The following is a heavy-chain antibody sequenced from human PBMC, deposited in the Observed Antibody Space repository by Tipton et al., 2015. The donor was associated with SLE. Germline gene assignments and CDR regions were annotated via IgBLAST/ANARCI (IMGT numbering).Heavy chain of an antibody. Sequence: LRLSCTVSGGSISSYYWSWIRQPPGKGLEWIGYIYYSGSTNYNPPLKSRVTMSVDTSKNQFSLKLSSVTAADTAVYYCARDFPALYSSEGFDYWGQGTLVTVSS. CDR2: IYYSGST. J-gene: IGHJ4*02. D-gene: IGHD6-19*01. CDR1: GGSISSYY. V-gene: IGHV4-59*12. CDR3: ARDFPALYSSEGFDY.